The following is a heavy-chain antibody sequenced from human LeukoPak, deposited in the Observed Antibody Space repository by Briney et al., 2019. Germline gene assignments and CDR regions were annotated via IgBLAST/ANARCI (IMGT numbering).Heavy chain of an antibody. CDR1: A. V-gene: IGHV1-69*01. D-gene: IGHD3-16*01. CDR2: IIPIFGTA. J-gene: IGHJ6*02. CDR3: ARVWVTPYYYYGMDV. Sequence: AISXVXQAXXXXLXWXGXIIPIFGTANYAHKFQGRVTITADESTSTAYMELSSLRSEDTAVYCCARVWVTPYYYYGMDVWGQGTTVTVSS.